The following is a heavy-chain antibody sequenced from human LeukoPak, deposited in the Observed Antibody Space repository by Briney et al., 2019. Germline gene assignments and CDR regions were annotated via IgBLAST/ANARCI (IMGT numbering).Heavy chain of an antibody. V-gene: IGHV3-21*01. CDR2: ISSSSSYI. J-gene: IGHJ4*02. D-gene: IGHD5-12*01. Sequence: GGSLRLSCAASGFTFSSYSMNWVRQAPGKWLEWVSSISSSSSYIYYADSVKGRFTISRDNAKNSLYLQMNSLRAEDTAVYYCARLSGGYSGYDWDYWGQGTLVTVSS. CDR1: GFTFSSYS. CDR3: ARLSGGYSGYDWDY.